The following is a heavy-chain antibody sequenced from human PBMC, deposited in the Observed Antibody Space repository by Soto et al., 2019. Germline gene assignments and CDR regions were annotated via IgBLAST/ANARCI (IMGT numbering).Heavy chain of an antibody. V-gene: IGHV1-18*04. D-gene: IGHD6-6*01. J-gene: IGHJ6*02. CDR1: GYAFTSYG. Sequence: VAAVQVSWHASGYAFTSYGSRWVRQAPKQGLEWMGWISAYNGNTNYAQKLQGRVTMTTDTSTSTAHMELRSLRSDDTAVYYCARAAGSSSSEDYYYYGMDVWGQGTTVTVSS. CDR3: ARAAGSSSSEDYYYYGMDV. CDR2: ISAYNGNT.